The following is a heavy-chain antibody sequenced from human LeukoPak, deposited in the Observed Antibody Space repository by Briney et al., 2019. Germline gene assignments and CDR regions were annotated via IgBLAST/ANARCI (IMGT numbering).Heavy chain of an antibody. J-gene: IGHJ3*01. CDR1: AFTFSGYS. CDR3: AREDDSWGPNNLDL. D-gene: IGHD7-27*01. CDR2: IDTSSSTM. Sequence: GGSLRLSCAASAFTFSGYSMNWVRLAPGRGLEWISYIDTSSSTMYYADSVMGRFTISRDNAKESLDLQMNSLRDEDTAVYYCAREDDSWGPNNLDLWGQGTMVTVSS. V-gene: IGHV3-48*02.